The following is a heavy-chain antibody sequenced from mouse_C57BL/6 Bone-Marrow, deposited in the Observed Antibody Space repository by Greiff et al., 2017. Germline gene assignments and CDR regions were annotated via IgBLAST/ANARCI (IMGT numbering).Heavy chain of an antibody. V-gene: IGHV1-54*01. CDR1: GYAFTNYL. CDR3: ARHYSSFFAD. D-gene: IGHD2-5*01. CDR2: INPGSGGT. J-gene: IGHJ3*01. Sequence: QVQLQQSGAELVRPGTSVKVSCKASGYAFTNYLIEWVKQRPGQGLEWIGVINPGSGGTNYNEKFKGKATLTADKSSSTAYMQLSSLTSEDSAVYFCARHYSSFFADWGPGTLVTVSA.